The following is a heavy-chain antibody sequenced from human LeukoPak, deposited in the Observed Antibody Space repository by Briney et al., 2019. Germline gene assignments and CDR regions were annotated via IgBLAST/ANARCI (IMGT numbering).Heavy chain of an antibody. CDR2: IYHSGST. J-gene: IGHJ4*02. CDR1: GYSISSGYY. Sequence: SETLSLTCTVSGYSISSGYYWGWIRQPPGKGLEWIGSIYHSGSTYYNPSLKSRVTISVDTSKNQFSLKLSSVTAADTAVYYCARGVKYYYDSSGYYGYWGQGTLVTVSS. D-gene: IGHD3-22*01. CDR3: ARGVKYYYDSSGYYGY. V-gene: IGHV4-38-2*02.